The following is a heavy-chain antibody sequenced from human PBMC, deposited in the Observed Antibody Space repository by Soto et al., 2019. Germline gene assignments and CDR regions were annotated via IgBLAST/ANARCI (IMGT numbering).Heavy chain of an antibody. CDR3: ARVDVFDL. CDR1: GDSISGYY. J-gene: IGHJ3*01. D-gene: IGHD5-12*01. V-gene: IGHV4-4*07. Sequence: QVQLQESGPGLVKPSATVSLICTVSGDSISGYYWSWIRQPAGKGLEWIGRIYSSGNANYNPSLKSRVSMSVDMSRNQFSLKVTSVTAADTAMYYSARVDVFDLWGQGTKVTVSS. CDR2: IYSSGNA.